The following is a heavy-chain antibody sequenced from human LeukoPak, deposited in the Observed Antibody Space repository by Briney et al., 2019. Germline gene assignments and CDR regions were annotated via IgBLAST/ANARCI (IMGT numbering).Heavy chain of an antibody. V-gene: IGHV4-4*07. CDR3: ARRPTGDPKFDY. CDR1: GGSIKRDY. Sequence: SETLSLTCTVSGGSIKRDYWNWVRQPAGEGLEWIGRIHYSGATNYNPSLRSRVTMSVDTSKNQFSLKLSSVAAADTAVYYCARRPTGDPKFDYWGQGTMVTVSS. D-gene: IGHD7-27*01. J-gene: IGHJ4*02. CDR2: IHYSGAT.